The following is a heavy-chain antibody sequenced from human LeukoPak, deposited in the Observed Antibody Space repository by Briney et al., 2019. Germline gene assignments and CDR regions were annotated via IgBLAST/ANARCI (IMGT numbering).Heavy chain of an antibody. V-gene: IGHV3-30*03. Sequence: GGSLRLSCAASGFTFSSYGMHWVRQAPGKGLEWVAVISYDGSNKYYADSVKGRFTISRDNSKNTLYLQMNSLRAEDTAVYYCARGLRDGYNYFDYWGQGTLVTVSS. CDR3: ARGLRDGYNYFDY. CDR1: GFTFSSYG. CDR2: ISYDGSNK. D-gene: IGHD5-24*01. J-gene: IGHJ4*02.